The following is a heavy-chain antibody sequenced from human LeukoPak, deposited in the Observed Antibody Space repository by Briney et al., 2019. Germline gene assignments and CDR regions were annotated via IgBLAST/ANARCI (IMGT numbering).Heavy chain of an antibody. CDR1: GYTFTSYF. CDR2: INPSGGST. D-gene: IGHD4-17*01. J-gene: IGHJ4*02. Sequence: ASVKVSCKASGYTFTSYFIHWVRQAPGQGLEWMGIINPSGGSTNYAQKLQGRVTMTTDTSTSTAYMELRSLRSDDTAVYYCARDLTVTIPAEGYWGQGTLVTVSS. CDR3: ARDLTVTIPAEGY. V-gene: IGHV1-46*01.